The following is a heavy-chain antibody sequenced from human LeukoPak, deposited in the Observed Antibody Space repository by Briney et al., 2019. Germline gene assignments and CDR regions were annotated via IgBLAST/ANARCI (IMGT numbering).Heavy chain of an antibody. J-gene: IGHJ4*02. Sequence: GGSLRLSCAASGFTFDDYAMHWVRHAPGKGLEWVSGISWNSGSIGYADSVKGRFTISRDNAKNSLYLQMNSLRAEDTALYYCAKGIRYSSGWYYFDYWGQGTLVTVSS. D-gene: IGHD6-19*01. V-gene: IGHV3-9*01. CDR3: AKGIRYSSGWYYFDY. CDR1: GFTFDDYA. CDR2: ISWNSGSI.